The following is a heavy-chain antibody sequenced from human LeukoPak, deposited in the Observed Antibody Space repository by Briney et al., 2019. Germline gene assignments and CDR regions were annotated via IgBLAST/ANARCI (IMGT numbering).Heavy chain of an antibody. V-gene: IGHV4-39*01. Sequence: SETLSLTCTVSGGSIISSSYYWGWIRQPQGKGLEWIGSISYSGSTYYNPSLESRVTISVDTSKNQFSLKLSSVTAADTAVYYCARPGSTSGWYYFDFWGQGTLVTVSS. D-gene: IGHD6-19*01. CDR2: ISYSGST. CDR1: GGSIISSSYY. CDR3: ARPGSTSGWYYFDF. J-gene: IGHJ4*02.